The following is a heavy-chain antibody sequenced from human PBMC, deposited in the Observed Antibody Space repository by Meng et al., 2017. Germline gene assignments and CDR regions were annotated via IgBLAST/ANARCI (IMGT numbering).Heavy chain of an antibody. V-gene: IGHV3-43D*03. Sequence: GGSLRLSCAASGFTFDDYAMHWVRRAPRKGLEWVSLISWDGGSTYYADSVKGRFTISRDNSKNSLYLQMNSLRAEDTALYYCAKDQGGSYYGIEYWGQGTLVTVSS. CDR1: GFTFDDYA. CDR3: AKDQGGSYYGIEY. CDR2: ISWDGGST. D-gene: IGHD1-26*01. J-gene: IGHJ4*02.